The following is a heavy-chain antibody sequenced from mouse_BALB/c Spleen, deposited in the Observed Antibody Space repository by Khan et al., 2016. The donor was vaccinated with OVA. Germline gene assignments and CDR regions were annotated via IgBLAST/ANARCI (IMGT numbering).Heavy chain of an antibody. Sequence: VRLQQSGAELVKPGASVKLSCTASGFNIKDTYMHWVKQRPEQGLEWIGRIDPANGNSKYDPKFQGKATITADTSSNTAYLQLTSLTSEDSAVYFCARGASWYFDVWGAGTTVTVSS. CDR2: IDPANGNS. J-gene: IGHJ1*01. CDR3: ARGASWYFDV. CDR1: GFNIKDTY. D-gene: IGHD3-1*01. V-gene: IGHV14-3*02.